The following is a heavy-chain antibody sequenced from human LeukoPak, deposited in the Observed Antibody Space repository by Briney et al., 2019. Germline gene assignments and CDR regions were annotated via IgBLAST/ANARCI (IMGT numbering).Heavy chain of an antibody. Sequence: GGSLRLSCAASGFTFSSYAMSWVRQAPGKGLEWVSAISGSGGSTYYADSVKGRFTISRDNSKNTLYLQMNSLRAEDTAVYYCAKSRRRGYSSGWYGSDYFDYWGQGTLVTVSS. J-gene: IGHJ4*02. CDR3: AKSRRRGYSSGWYGSDYFDY. CDR2: ISGSGGST. CDR1: GFTFSSYA. V-gene: IGHV3-23*01. D-gene: IGHD6-19*01.